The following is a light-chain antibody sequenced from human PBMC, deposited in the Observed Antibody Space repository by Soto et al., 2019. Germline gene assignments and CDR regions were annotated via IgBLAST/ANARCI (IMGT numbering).Light chain of an antibody. CDR1: QSISTW. Sequence: DIQMTQSPSTLSASVGDRVTIACRASQSISTWLAWYQQKPGKAPKLLIYDASNLQSGVPSRFSGSGSGTDLTLTISSLQPEDVATYYCQKYNSAPLAFGGGTKVDI. J-gene: IGKJ4*01. CDR2: DAS. CDR3: QKYNSAPLA. V-gene: IGKV1-27*01.